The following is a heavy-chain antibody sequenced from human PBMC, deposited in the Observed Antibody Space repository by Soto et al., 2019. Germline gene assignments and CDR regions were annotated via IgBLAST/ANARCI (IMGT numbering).Heavy chain of an antibody. V-gene: IGHV4-31*03. J-gene: IGHJ4*02. CDR2: IYYSGST. CDR3: AGAARNSLPPHY. D-gene: IGHD6-6*01. CDR1: GGSISSGGYY. Sequence: SETLSLTCTVSGGSISSGGYYWSWIRQHPGKGLEWIGYIYYSGSTYYNPSLKSRVTISVDTSKNQFSLKLSSVTAADTAVYYCAGAARNSLPPHYWGQGTLVTVSS.